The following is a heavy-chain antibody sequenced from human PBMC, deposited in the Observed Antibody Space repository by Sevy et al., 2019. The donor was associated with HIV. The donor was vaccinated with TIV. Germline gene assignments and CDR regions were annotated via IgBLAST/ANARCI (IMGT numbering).Heavy chain of an antibody. J-gene: IGHJ3*02. D-gene: IGHD3-22*01. Sequence: ASVKFSCKVSGYTLTELSMHWVRQAPGKGLEWMGGFDPEDGETIYAQKFQGRVTMTEDTSTDTAYMELSSLRSEDTAVYYCATASITMIVVASSGADAFDIWGQGTMVTVSS. CDR3: ATASITMIVVASSGADAFDI. CDR2: FDPEDGET. CDR1: GYTLTELS. V-gene: IGHV1-24*01.